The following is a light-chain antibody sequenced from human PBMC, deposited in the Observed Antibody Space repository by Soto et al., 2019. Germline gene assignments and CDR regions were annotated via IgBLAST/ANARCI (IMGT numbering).Light chain of an antibody. J-gene: IGKJ4*01. CDR1: QSVGSKY. V-gene: IGKV3-20*01. CDR3: QYYIFSPPGLT. CDR2: GSS. Sequence: EIVLTQSPGTLSLSPGERATLSCRASQSVGSKYLAWYQQKPGQAPRLVILGSSSRATGIPDRFSGSGSGTDFTLTISRLEPEDFAVYYCQYYIFSPPGLTFDGGTRVEIK.